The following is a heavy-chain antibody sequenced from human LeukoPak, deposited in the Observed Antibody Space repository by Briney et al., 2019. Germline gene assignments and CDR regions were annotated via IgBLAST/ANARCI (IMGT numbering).Heavy chain of an antibody. CDR1: GGSISSYY. CDR3: ARQDTAMNYYYYGMDV. V-gene: IGHV4-59*08. J-gene: IGHJ6*02. Sequence: SETLSLTCTVSGGSISSYYWSWIRQPPGKGLEWIGYIYYSGSTNYNPSLKSRVTISVDTSKSQFSLKLSSVTAADTAVYYCARQDTAMNYYYYGMDVWGQGTTVTVSS. D-gene: IGHD5-18*01. CDR2: IYYSGST.